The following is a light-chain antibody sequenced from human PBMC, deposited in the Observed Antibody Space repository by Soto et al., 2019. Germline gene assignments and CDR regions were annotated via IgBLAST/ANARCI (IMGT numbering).Light chain of an antibody. CDR1: SSNVRSLS. Sequence: QSVLTQAPSASGTPGQRVTISCSGSSSNVRSLSVDWYQHLPGTAPKLLIHSNYQRPSGVPDRFSGSKSGTSASLAINGLQSEDEADYYCAAWDGSLNGLYVFGTGTKVTVL. CDR3: AAWDGSLNGLYV. CDR2: SNY. V-gene: IGLV1-44*01. J-gene: IGLJ1*01.